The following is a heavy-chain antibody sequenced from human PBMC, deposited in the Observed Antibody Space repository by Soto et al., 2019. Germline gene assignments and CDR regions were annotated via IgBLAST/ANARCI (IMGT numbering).Heavy chain of an antibody. V-gene: IGHV3-11*01. CDR2: ITSSGSNT. CDR1: GFTFSGYN. J-gene: IGHJ4*02. CDR3: ARRGTISSAAHVDH. Sequence: QVQLVESGGGLVKPGGSLRLSCAASGFTFSGYNMSWIRQAPGKGLEWVSYITSSGSNTFDAESVKGRFTISRDNTMNLLYLHINSLRAEDTGVYYCARRGTISSAAHVDHWGQGTLVTVSS. D-gene: IGHD6-6*01.